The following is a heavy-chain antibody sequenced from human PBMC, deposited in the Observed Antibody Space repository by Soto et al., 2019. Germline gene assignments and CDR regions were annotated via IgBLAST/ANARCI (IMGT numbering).Heavy chain of an antibody. Sequence: QMQLVESGGGVVQPGRSLRLSCVASGFPFREFGMHWVRQAPGKWLEWVALISYDGSDYADSVKGRFTISRDDSRDTLFLHMDNLRPDDTGVYYCARRWNYYLDFWGQGTLVAVSS. CDR3: ARRWNYYLDF. D-gene: IGHD1-1*01. CDR2: ISYDGSD. CDR1: GFPFREFG. V-gene: IGHV3-33*05. J-gene: IGHJ4*02.